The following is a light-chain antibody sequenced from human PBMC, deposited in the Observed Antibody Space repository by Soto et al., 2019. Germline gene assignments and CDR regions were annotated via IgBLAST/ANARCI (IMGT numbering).Light chain of an antibody. CDR2: GAS. CDR1: QPISSHNY. CDR3: QQYDNSPLT. Sequence: EIVLTQSPGTLSLSPGERATLSCRASQPISSHNYLAWYQQKPGQAPRVLIYGASRRATGISDRFSGSGSGTDFTLTISRLEPEDFAVYYCQQYDNSPLTFVGGTKVEIK. V-gene: IGKV3-20*01. J-gene: IGKJ4*01.